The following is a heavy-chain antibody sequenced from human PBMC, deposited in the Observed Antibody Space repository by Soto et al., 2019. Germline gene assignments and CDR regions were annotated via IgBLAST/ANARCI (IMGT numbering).Heavy chain of an antibody. CDR3: ARSSSPLYHYSYGMDV. J-gene: IGHJ6*02. CDR2: IYSGGRT. D-gene: IGHD6-6*01. V-gene: IGHV3-53*01. Sequence: EVQLVESGGGLIQPGGSLRLSCAASGFTVSSNYMSWVRQAPGKGLEWVSVIYSGGRTYYADSVKGRFTISRENSKNTLYLHMNSLRADDTAVYYCARSSSPLYHYSYGMDVWGQGTTVTVSS. CDR1: GFTVSSNY.